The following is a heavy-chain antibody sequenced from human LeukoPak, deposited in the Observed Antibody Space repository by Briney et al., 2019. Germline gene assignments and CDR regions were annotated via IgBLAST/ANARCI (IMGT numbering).Heavy chain of an antibody. CDR2: ISYSGST. Sequence: PSETLSLTCTVSRGSVSSGDYYWTWIRQPPGKGLEWIGYISYSGSTNYNPSLKSRVTISIDTSKNQISLKLSSVTAADTAVYYCARLLGAGGHFDYWGQGTLVTVSS. J-gene: IGHJ4*02. D-gene: IGHD3-16*01. V-gene: IGHV4-61*08. CDR1: RGSVSSGDYY. CDR3: ARLLGAGGHFDY.